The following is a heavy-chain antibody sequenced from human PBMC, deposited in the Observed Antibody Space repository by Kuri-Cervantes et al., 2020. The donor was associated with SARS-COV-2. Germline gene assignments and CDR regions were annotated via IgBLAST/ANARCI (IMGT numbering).Heavy chain of an antibody. J-gene: IGHJ3*02. V-gene: IGHV3-74*01. CDR1: GFTLASGFTFTNYW. CDR3: ARSTPLRRLVVISQGGAFDI. CDR2: INRDGIT. D-gene: IGHD3-22*01. Sequence: GGSLRLSCVASGFTLASGFTFTNYWMHWVRRAPGKGLVWVSRINRDGITAYADSVKGRFTVSRDNAKNTIYLQMNSLRGDDTAVYYCARSTPLRRLVVISQGGAFDIWGQGTMVTVSS.